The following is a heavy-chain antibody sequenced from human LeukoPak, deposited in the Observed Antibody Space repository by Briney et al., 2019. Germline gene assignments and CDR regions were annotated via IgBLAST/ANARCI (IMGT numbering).Heavy chain of an antibody. D-gene: IGHD5-18*01. V-gene: IGHV3-23*01. CDR1: GFSFSSYV. CDR3: AKGIELWLPCFDH. Sequence: PGGSLRLSCVASGFSFSSYVMNWVRQAPGTGLEWVSAISGNGGSTYYADSVKGRFTISRDNSKNTLSLQMNSLRAEDTAVYYCAKGIELWLPCFDHWGQGTLVTASS. CDR2: ISGNGGST. J-gene: IGHJ4*02.